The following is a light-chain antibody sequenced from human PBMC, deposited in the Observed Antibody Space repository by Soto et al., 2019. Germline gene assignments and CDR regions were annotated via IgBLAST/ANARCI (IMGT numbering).Light chain of an antibody. J-gene: IGKJ5*01. CDR1: QDISNY. V-gene: IGKV1-33*01. Sequence: DIQMTQSPSSLSASVGDRVIITCQASQDISNYLNWYQHKPGKAPNLLIYGSSNLETGVPSRFSGGGSGTAFTLTISSLQPEDIATYYCQQYDTVPITFGQGTRLEIK. CDR3: QQYDTVPIT. CDR2: GSS.